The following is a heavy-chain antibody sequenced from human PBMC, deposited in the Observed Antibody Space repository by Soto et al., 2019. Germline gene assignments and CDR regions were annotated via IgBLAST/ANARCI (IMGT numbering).Heavy chain of an antibody. Sequence: PGGSLRLSCAASGFTFSSYAMSWVRQAPGKGLEWVSAISGSGGSTYYADSVKGRITISRDNSKNTLYLQMNSLRAEDTAVYYCAKWPAPTTFGFDYWGQGTLVTVSS. V-gene: IGHV3-23*01. D-gene: IGHD3-10*02. CDR3: AKWPAPTTFGFDY. CDR1: GFTFSSYA. CDR2: ISGSGGST. J-gene: IGHJ4*02.